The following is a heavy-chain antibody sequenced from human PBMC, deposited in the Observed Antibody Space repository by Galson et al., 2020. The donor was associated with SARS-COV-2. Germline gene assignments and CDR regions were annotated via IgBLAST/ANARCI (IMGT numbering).Heavy chain of an antibody. J-gene: IGHJ4*02. CDR3: ARAHWGSYRESDY. CDR2: ISYDGSNK. D-gene: IGHD3-16*02. V-gene: IGHV3-30*04. Sequence: GESLKISCAASGFTFSSYAMHWVRQAPGKGLEWVAVISYDGSNKYYADSVKGRFTISRDNSKNTLYLQMNSLRAEDTAVYYCARAHWGSYRESDYWGQGTLVTVSS. CDR1: GFTFSSYA.